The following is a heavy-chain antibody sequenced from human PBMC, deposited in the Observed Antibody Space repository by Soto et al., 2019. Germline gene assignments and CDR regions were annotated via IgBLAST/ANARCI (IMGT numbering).Heavy chain of an antibody. D-gene: IGHD3-10*01. CDR3: AADRFTMVRGAKDYYYYYGMDV. CDR1: GFTFTSSA. V-gene: IGHV1-58*02. J-gene: IGHJ6*02. Sequence: QMQLVQSGPEVKKPGTSVKVSCKASGFTFTSSAMQWVRQARGQRLEWIGWIVVGSGNTNYAQKFQERVTITRYMSTSTAYTELSSLRSEDTAVYYCAADRFTMVRGAKDYYYYYGMDVWGQGTTVTVSS. CDR2: IVVGSGNT.